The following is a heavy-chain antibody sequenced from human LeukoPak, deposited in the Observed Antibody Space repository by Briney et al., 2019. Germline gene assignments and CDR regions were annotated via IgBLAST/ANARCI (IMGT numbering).Heavy chain of an antibody. CDR2: INPNSGGT. J-gene: IGHJ4*02. V-gene: IGHV1-2*02. CDR1: GYTFTGYY. D-gene: IGHD5-12*01. CDR3: ARDGYSGYDMGFFDY. Sequence: ASVKVSCKASGYTFTGYYMHWVRQAPGQGLEWMGWINPNSGGTNYAQKFQGRVTMTRDTSISTAYMGLSRLRSDDTAVYYCARDGYSGYDMGFFDYWGQGTLVTVSS.